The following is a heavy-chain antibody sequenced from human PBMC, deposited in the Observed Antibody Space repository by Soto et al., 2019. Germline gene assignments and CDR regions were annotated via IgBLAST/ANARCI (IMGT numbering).Heavy chain of an antibody. CDR3: ARKAESYGFDI. V-gene: IGHV1-69*01. Sequence: QVQLVQSGAEVKKPGSSVKVSCKASGGTFSNYAINWVRQAPGQGLEWMGGFIPIFDAANYAQNFRGRVPLTAGEPTRTAYMELSGLRSEDTAMYYCARKAESYGFDIWGQGTVVTVSS. CDR2: FIPIFDAA. D-gene: IGHD3-10*01. CDR1: GGTFSNYA. J-gene: IGHJ3*02.